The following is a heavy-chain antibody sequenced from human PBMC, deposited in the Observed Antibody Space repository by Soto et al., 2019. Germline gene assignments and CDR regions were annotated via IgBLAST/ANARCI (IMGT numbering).Heavy chain of an antibody. V-gene: IGHV5-51*01. J-gene: IGHJ4*02. CDR1: GYSFTSYW. CDR2: IYPGDSDT. Sequence: GESLKLSCKGSGYSFTSYWIGWVRQMPGKGLEWMGIIYPGDSDTRYSPSFQGRFTISRDNSKNTLYLQMNSLRAEDTAVYYCAKDPSGGWQVGPYFDYWGQGTLVTVSS. D-gene: IGHD1-26*01. CDR3: AKDPSGGWQVGPYFDY.